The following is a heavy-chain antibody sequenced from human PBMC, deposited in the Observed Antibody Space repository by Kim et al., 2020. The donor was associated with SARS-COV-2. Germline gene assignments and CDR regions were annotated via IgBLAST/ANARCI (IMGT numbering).Heavy chain of an antibody. V-gene: IGHV5-51*01. D-gene: IGHD6-6*01. CDR2: T. CDR3: ARGIAARPFDY. Sequence: TTYSPSFQGQVTISAVKSISTAYLQWSSLKASDTAMYYCARGIAARPFDYWGQGTLVTVSS. J-gene: IGHJ4*02.